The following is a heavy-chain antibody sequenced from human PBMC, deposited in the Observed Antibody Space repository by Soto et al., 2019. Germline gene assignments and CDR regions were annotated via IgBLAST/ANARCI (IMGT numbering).Heavy chain of an antibody. Sequence: QVQLQESGPGLVKSSETLSLICFVSGEALGSGQSYWNWIRQAPGKGLEWIGHTFVTGATKYSASLKSRVTISVDTSKSQISLTLTSVTAADSATYFCARGRSDSAGSSFGRRMDVWGQGTTVTVSS. CDR2: TFVTGAT. V-gene: IGHV4-61*01. D-gene: IGHD3-10*01. J-gene: IGHJ6*02. CDR3: ARGRSDSAGSSFGRRMDV. CDR1: GEALGSGQSY.